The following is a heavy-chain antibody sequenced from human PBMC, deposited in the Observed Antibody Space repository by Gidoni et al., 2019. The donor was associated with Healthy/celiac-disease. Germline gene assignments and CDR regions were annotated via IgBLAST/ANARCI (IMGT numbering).Heavy chain of an antibody. CDR1: GFSLSTSGVG. D-gene: IGHD1-1*01. CDR3: AHRREEAGIWFRIGRGGFDY. CDR2: IYWNDDK. J-gene: IGHJ4*02. Sequence: QITLKESGPTLVQPTQTLTLTCTFSGFSLSTSGVGVGWIRQPPGKALEWLALIYWNDDKRYSPSLKSRLTITKDTSKNQVVLTMTNMDPVDTATYYCAHRREEAGIWFRIGRGGFDYWGQGTLVTVSS. V-gene: IGHV2-5*01.